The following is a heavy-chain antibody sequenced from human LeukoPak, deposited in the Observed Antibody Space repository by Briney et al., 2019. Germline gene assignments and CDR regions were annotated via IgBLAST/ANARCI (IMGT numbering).Heavy chain of an antibody. V-gene: IGHV3-23*01. CDR3: AKQSGSSWYGNTFDI. J-gene: IGHJ3*02. CDR2: ISVSGDST. D-gene: IGHD6-13*01. CDR1: GFTFSSYA. Sequence: GGSLRLSCAASGFTFSSYAMSWVRQAPGKGLEGVSAISVSGDSTYYADSVKGRFTFSRDNSKNTLYLQMNSLRAEDTAVYYCAKQSGSSWYGNTFDIWGQGTMVTVSS.